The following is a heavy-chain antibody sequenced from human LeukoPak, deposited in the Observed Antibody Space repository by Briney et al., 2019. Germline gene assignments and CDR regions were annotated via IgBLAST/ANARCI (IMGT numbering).Heavy chain of an antibody. Sequence: SETLSLTCTVSGGSISSSSYYWSWIRQPPGKGLEWIGEINHSGSTNYNPSLKSRVTISVDTSKNQFSLKLSSVTAADTAVYYCARAGRFLRWFDPWGQGTLVTVSS. CDR2: INHSGST. V-gene: IGHV4-39*07. D-gene: IGHD3-3*01. CDR3: ARAGRFLRWFDP. J-gene: IGHJ5*02. CDR1: GGSISSSSYY.